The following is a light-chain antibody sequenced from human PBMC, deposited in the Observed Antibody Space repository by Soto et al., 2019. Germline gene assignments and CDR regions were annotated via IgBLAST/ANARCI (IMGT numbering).Light chain of an antibody. J-gene: IGLJ2*01. Sequence: QSARTQPASVSGSPGQAITISCTGTSSDVGSYNLVSWYQQHPGNAPTLMIYDVSKRPSGVSNRFSGSKSGNTASLTISGRQADDEADYYCCSYAGSSKVFGGGTKLTV. CDR2: DVS. V-gene: IGLV2-23*02. CDR3: CSYAGSSKV. CDR1: SSDVGSYNL.